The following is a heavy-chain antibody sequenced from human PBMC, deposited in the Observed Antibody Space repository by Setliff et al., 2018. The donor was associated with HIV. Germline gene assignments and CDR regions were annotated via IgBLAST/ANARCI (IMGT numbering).Heavy chain of an antibody. V-gene: IGHV4-39*01. CDR2: VNHSGIT. CDR1: GGSISSDSYY. J-gene: IGHJ6*03. Sequence: PSETLSLTCTVSGGSISSDSYYWAWIRQTPGEGLEWLGEVNHSGITNYNPSLKSRLTITVDTSKKGFSLSLTSVTAADTGVYYCARHRDPPGTSWIYYYYYMDLWGEGTTVTVSS. D-gene: IGHD6-13*01. CDR3: ARHRDPPGTSWIYYYYYMDL.